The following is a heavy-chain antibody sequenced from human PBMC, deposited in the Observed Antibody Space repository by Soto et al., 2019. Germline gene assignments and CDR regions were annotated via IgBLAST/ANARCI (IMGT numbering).Heavy chain of an antibody. CDR3: PRVMTPTKQVLGGYYNGMDV. J-gene: IGHJ6*02. D-gene: IGHD3-16*01. CDR1: GYTFTSSG. V-gene: IGHV1-18*01. Sequence: QVQLVQSGAEVKKPGASVKVSCKASGYTFTSSGISWVRQAPGQGLEWMGWISAYNGNTNYAQKLQGRVTMTTDTSTSTAYMEQRSLRSDDTAVYYCPRVMTPTKQVLGGYYNGMDVWGQGTTVTVSS. CDR2: ISAYNGNT.